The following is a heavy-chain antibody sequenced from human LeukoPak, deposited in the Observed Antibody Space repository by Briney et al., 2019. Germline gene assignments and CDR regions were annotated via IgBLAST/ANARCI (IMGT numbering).Heavy chain of an antibody. J-gene: IGHJ5*02. Sequence: GGSLRLSCAASGFTFSIYAMSWVRQAPGSGLDWVSTISANGGNTYSADSVKGRFTISRDNSKNTLYLQMNSLTAEDTAVYYCAKGIYNWFDPWGQGTLVTVSS. D-gene: IGHD3-3*01. CDR1: GFTFSIYA. V-gene: IGHV3-23*01. CDR2: ISANGGNT. CDR3: AKGIYNWFDP.